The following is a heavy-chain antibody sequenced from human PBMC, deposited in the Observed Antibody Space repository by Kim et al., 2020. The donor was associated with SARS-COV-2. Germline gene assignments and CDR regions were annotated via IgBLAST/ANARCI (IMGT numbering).Heavy chain of an antibody. J-gene: IGHJ2*01. Sequence: VRRRCTISRDNAKNSLYLQMNSLRAEDTAVYYCARDRYNWNYPYWYFDLWGRGTLVTVSS. V-gene: IGHV3-11*05. CDR3: ARDRYNWNYPYWYFDL. D-gene: IGHD1-7*01.